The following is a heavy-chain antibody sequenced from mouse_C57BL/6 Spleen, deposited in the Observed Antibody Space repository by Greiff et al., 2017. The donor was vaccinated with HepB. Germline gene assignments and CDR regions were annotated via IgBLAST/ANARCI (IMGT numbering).Heavy chain of an antibody. CDR1: GFTFSDAW. Sequence: EVQGVESGGGLVQPGGSMKLSCAASGFTFSDAWMDWVRQSPEKGLEWVAEIRNKANNHATYYAESVKGRFTISRDDSKSSVYLQMNSLRAEDTGIYYCTREGLRRGYAMDYWGQGTSVTVSS. V-gene: IGHV6-6*01. CDR2: IRNKANNHAT. CDR3: TREGLRRGYAMDY. D-gene: IGHD2-4*01. J-gene: IGHJ4*01.